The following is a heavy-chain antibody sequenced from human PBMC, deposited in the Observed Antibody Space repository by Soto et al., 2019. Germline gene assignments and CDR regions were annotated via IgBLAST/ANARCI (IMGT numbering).Heavy chain of an antibody. Sequence: ASVKVSCKASGYTFTSYGISWVRQAPGQGLEWMGWISAYNGNTNYAQKLQGRVTMTTDTSTSTAYMELRSLRSDDTAVCYCARGRVTTVTTHYYYGMDVWGQGTTVTVSS. J-gene: IGHJ6*02. CDR3: ARGRVTTVTTHYYYGMDV. D-gene: IGHD4-17*01. CDR1: GYTFTSYG. V-gene: IGHV1-18*04. CDR2: ISAYNGNT.